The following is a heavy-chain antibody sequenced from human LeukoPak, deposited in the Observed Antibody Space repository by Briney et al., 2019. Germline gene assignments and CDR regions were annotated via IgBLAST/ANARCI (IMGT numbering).Heavy chain of an antibody. CDR1: GLTFSTNP. CDR3: ARSPSDGYNYLDY. J-gene: IGHJ4*02. CDR2: ISYDGNAK. D-gene: IGHD5-24*01. V-gene: IGHV3-30*04. Sequence: GALRLSCTASGLTFSTNPMRWVRQAPGKGLEWVAVISYDGNAKYYADSVKGRFTISRDNSKNTLYLQMNSLRPEDTAVYYCARSPSDGYNYLDYWGQGTLVTVSS.